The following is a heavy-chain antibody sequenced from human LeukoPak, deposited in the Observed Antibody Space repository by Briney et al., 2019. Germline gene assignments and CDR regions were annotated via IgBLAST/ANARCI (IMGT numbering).Heavy chain of an antibody. D-gene: IGHD3-22*01. CDR1: GFTFSSYA. CDR2: ISGSGDNT. CDR3: AKDSRYYDSSGTFDY. Sequence: GGSLRLSCAASGFTFSSYAMSWVRQAPGKGLEWVSGISGSGDNTYYADSVKGRFTISRDNSKNTLYLQMNSLRAEDTAVYYCAKDSRYYDSSGTFDYWGQGTLVTVSS. J-gene: IGHJ4*02. V-gene: IGHV3-23*01.